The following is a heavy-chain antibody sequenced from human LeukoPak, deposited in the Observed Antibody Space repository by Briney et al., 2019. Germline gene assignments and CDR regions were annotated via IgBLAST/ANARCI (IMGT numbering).Heavy chain of an antibody. D-gene: IGHD3-22*01. V-gene: IGHV3-30*04. CDR2: ISYDGSNK. CDR1: GFTFSSYA. Sequence: GGSLGLSCAASGFTFSSYAMHWVRQAPGKGLEWVAVISYDGSNKYYADSVKGRFTISRDNSKNTLYLQMNSLRAEDTAVYYCARAGPTSLYYYDSSGYYPAADYWGQGTLVTVCS. J-gene: IGHJ4*02. CDR3: ARAGPTSLYYYDSSGYYPAADY.